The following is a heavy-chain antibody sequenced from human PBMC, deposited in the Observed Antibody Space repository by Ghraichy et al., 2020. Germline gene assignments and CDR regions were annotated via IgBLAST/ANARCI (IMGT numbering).Heavy chain of an antibody. D-gene: IGHD4-23*01. Sequence: GESLNISCAASGFTFSNAWMSWVRQAPGKGLEWVGRIKSKTDGGTTDYAAPVKGIFTISREDSKNKLYLQMNSLKTEDTAGYYCTLGGGNAISRFDYWGQGTLVTVSS. CDR3: TLGGGNAISRFDY. J-gene: IGHJ4*02. V-gene: IGHV3-15*01. CDR1: GFTFSNAW. CDR2: IKSKTDGGTT.